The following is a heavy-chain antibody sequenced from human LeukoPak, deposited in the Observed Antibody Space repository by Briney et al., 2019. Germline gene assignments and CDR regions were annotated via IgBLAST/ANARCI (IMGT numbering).Heavy chain of an antibody. CDR3: AKTMETPPSFLSLAYDYYGMDV. Sequence: SVKVSCKASGGTFSSYAISWVRQAPGQELEWMGGIIPIFGTANYAQKFQGRVTITADESTSTAYMELSSLRSEDTAVYYCAKTMETPPSFLSLAYDYYGMDVWGQGTTVTVSS. CDR2: IIPIFGTA. D-gene: IGHD3-3*01. CDR1: GGTFSSYA. V-gene: IGHV1-69*13. J-gene: IGHJ6*02.